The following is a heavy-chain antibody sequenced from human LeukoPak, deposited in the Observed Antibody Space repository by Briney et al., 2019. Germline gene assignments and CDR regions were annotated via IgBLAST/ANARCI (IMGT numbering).Heavy chain of an antibody. J-gene: IGHJ4*02. Sequence: AGTLSLTCAVSGWTFSGYYWSWIRQPPGKGLEWIGDINHSGSTNYSPSLKSRVTISVDTTKNQLSLKLSCVTVEDTAVYYCARMPYVWGSYRGLDYWGQGTLVTVSS. D-gene: IGHD3-16*02. CDR3: ARMPYVWGSYRGLDY. CDR2: INHSGST. CDR1: GWTFSGYY. V-gene: IGHV4-34*01.